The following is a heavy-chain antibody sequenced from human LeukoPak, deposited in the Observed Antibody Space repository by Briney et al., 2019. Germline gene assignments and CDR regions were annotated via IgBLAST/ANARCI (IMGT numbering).Heavy chain of an antibody. CDR2: IYHSGST. Sequence: SETLSLTCAVSGYSISSGFYWGWIRQPPGKGLEWIGSIYHSGSTHYNSSLKSRVTISVDTSKNQLSLKLSSVTAADTAIYYCARGVGLTQGGAFDYWGQGTLVTVSS. D-gene: IGHD3-16*01. CDR3: ARGVGLTQGGAFDY. J-gene: IGHJ4*02. CDR1: GYSISSGFY. V-gene: IGHV4-38-2*01.